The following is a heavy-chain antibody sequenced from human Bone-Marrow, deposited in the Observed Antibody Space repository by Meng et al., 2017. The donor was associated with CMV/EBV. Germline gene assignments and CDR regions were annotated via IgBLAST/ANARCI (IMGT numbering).Heavy chain of an antibody. CDR3: ARVRVTVDAFDI. Sequence: ASVKVSCKASGYTFTSYGISWVRQAPGQGLEWMGWISAYNGNTNYAQKLQGRVTMTTDTSTSTAYMVLRSLRSDDTAVYYCARVRVTVDAFDIWGQGTMVTVSS. CDR2: ISAYNGNT. V-gene: IGHV1-18*01. D-gene: IGHD2-21*02. CDR1: GYTFTSYG. J-gene: IGHJ3*02.